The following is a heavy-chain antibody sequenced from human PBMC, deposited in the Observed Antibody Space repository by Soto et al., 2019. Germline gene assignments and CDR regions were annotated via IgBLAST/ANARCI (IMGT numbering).Heavy chain of an antibody. D-gene: IGHD3-22*01. J-gene: IGHJ5*02. CDR3: ARDISLYYYDSSGYYAPNNWFDP. CDR2: IIPIFGTA. CDR1: GGTFSSYA. V-gene: IGHV1-69*01. Sequence: QVQLVQSGAEVKKPGSSVKVSCKASGGTFSSYAISWVRQAPGQGLEWMGGIIPIFGTANYAQKFQGRVTITADESTSTAYMELSSLRSEDMAVYYCARDISLYYYDSSGYYAPNNWFDPWGQGTLVTVSS.